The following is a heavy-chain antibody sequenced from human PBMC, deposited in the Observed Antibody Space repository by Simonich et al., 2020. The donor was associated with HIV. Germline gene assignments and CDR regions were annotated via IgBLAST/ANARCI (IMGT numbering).Heavy chain of an antibody. CDR3: ARHLYLGSGSYYPYYYYYYMDV. D-gene: IGHD3-10*01. CDR2: IDHSGST. V-gene: IGHV4-34*01. Sequence: QVQLQQWGAGLLKSSETLSLTCAIYGGSFSTYYWNWIRQPPGKGLEWIGEIDHSGSTNYNPSLKSRVTISVDTSKKRFSLKLSSVTAADTAVYYCARHLYLGSGSYYPYYYYYYMDVWGKGTTVTVSS. CDR1: GGSFSTYY. J-gene: IGHJ6*03.